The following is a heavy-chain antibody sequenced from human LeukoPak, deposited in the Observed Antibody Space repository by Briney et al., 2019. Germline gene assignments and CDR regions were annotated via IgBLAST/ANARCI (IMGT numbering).Heavy chain of an antibody. D-gene: IGHD6-19*01. CDR1: GFTFSKNW. Sequence: GGSLRLSCAASGFTFSKNWMLWVRQAPGKGLESVSRINTDGTVTTYADSVKGRFTVSRDNADNTMFLQMNSVRDEDTAVYYCATKQWLAPPPDSWGQGTPVTVSS. CDR3: ATKQWLAPPPDS. V-gene: IGHV3-74*01. CDR2: INTDGTVT. J-gene: IGHJ4*02.